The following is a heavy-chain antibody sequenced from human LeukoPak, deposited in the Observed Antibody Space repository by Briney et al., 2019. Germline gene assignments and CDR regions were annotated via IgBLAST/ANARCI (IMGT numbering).Heavy chain of an antibody. V-gene: IGHV4-30-4*01. J-gene: IGHJ4*02. CDR3: ARGLGTTVTWAIDY. D-gene: IGHD4-17*01. Sequence: SQTLSLTCTVSGGSISSGDYYWSWIRQPPGKGLEWIGYIYYSGSTYYNPSLKSRVTISVDTSKNQFSLKLSSVTAADTAVYYCARGLGTTVTWAIDYWGQGTLVTVSS. CDR2: IYYSGST. CDR1: GGSISSGDYY.